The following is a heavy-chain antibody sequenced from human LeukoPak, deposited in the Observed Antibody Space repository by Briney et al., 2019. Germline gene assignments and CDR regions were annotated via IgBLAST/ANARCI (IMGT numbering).Heavy chain of an antibody. Sequence: GGSLRLSCTASGFPFIEYSMNWVSQVPGKWLEWISYIGIDGGNTKYADSVRGRFTISADKAKNSLYLQMNSLRVEDTAVYYCARDHNYAFDNWGQGTLVSVAS. CDR1: GFPFIEYS. J-gene: IGHJ4*02. D-gene: IGHD1-1*01. V-gene: IGHV3-48*01. CDR3: ARDHNYAFDN. CDR2: IGIDGGNT.